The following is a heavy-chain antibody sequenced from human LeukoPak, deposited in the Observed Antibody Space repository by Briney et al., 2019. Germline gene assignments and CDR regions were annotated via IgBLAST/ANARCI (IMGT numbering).Heavy chain of an antibody. V-gene: IGHV4-34*01. CDR1: GGSFSGYY. J-gene: IGHJ5*02. Sequence: SETPSLTCAVYGGSFSGYYWSWIRQPPGKGLEWIGEINHSGSTNYNPSLKSRVTISVDTSKNQFSLKLSSVTAADTAVYYCARVRDYYGSGSGWFDPWGQGTLVTVSS. CDR3: ARVRDYYGSGSGWFDP. D-gene: IGHD3-10*01. CDR2: INHSGST.